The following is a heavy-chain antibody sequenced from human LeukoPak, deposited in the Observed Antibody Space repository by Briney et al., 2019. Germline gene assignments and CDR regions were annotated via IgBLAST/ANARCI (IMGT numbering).Heavy chain of an antibody. Sequence: GRSLRLSCAASGFTFSSYGMHWVRQAPGKGLEWVAVISYDGSNKYYAGSVKGRFTISRDNSKNTLYLQMNSLRAEDTAVYYCAKAPTYYYDSSGYFDYWGQGTLVTVSS. D-gene: IGHD3-22*01. CDR2: ISYDGSNK. V-gene: IGHV3-30*18. CDR1: GFTFSSYG. CDR3: AKAPTYYYDSSGYFDY. J-gene: IGHJ4*02.